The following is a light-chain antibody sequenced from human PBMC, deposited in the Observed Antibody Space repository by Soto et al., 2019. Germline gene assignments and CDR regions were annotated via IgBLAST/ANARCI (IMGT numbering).Light chain of an antibody. V-gene: IGKV3-11*01. CDR3: QQSSSWPLT. J-gene: IGKJ3*01. CDR2: DAS. Sequence: EIVLTQSPATLSLSPGERATLSCRASQSVSSYLAWYQQKPGQAPRLLIYDASNRTTGIRARFRGSGSGTDFTLTISSLEPEVCAVYYFQQSSSWPLTFGRGTKVDIK. CDR1: QSVSSY.